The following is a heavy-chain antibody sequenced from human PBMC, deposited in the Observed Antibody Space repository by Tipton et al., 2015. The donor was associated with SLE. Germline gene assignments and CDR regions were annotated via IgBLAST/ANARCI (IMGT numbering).Heavy chain of an antibody. Sequence: LRLSCTVSGVSISNYYWTWFRQPAGKGLEWIGRIYSSGSTNYNPSLKSRVTMSVDTSKNQFSLSLSSVTAADTAVYYCASSYSSYFFSYYFDYWGQGAQVTVSS. D-gene: IGHD6-6*01. CDR2: IYSSGST. V-gene: IGHV4-4*07. CDR3: ASSYSSYFFSYYFDY. J-gene: IGHJ4*02. CDR1: GVSISNYY.